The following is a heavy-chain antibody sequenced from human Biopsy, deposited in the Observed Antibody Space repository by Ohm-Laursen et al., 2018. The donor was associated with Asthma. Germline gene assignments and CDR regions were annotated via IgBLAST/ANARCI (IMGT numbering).Heavy chain of an antibody. CDR1: GGTFSSFA. J-gene: IGHJ6*02. CDR3: AREAYDILTGYYGGGGMDV. CDR2: ISAYNGNT. Sequence: ASVKVSCKSSGGTFSSFALSWVRQAPGQGLEWMGWISAYNGNTNYAQKLQGRVTMTTDTSTSTAYMELRSLRSDDTAVYYCAREAYDILTGYYGGGGMDVWGQGTTVTVSS. D-gene: IGHD3-9*01. V-gene: IGHV1-18*01.